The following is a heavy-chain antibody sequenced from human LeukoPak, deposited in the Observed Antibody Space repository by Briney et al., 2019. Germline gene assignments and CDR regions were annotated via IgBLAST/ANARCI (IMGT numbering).Heavy chain of an antibody. J-gene: IGHJ4*02. V-gene: IGHV3-20*04. CDR3: AMVTYYYDSSGYPLYYFDY. Sequence: GGSLRLSCAASGFTFDDSGISCVSLAPGNGLEWESFINWKDGRTGYADSVKGRFTISRDNAKNSLYLQMTSLRAEDTALYYCAMVTYYYDSSGYPLYYFDYWGQGTLVTVSS. CDR2: INWKDGRT. D-gene: IGHD3-22*01. CDR1: GFTFDDSG.